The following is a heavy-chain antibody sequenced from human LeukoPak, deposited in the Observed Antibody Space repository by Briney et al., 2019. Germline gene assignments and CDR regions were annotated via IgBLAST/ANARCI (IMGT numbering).Heavy chain of an antibody. CDR1: GGSFSGYY. CDR3: AREGITIFGVVPRGGFDY. J-gene: IGHJ4*02. V-gene: IGHV4-59*12. CDR2: LYYSGST. D-gene: IGHD3-3*01. Sequence: SETLCFTCAVYGGSFSGYYWSWIRQPPGKGLHWSGHLYYSGSTNYNPSLKSRVTISVDTSKNQFSLKLSSVTAADTAVYYCAREGITIFGVVPRGGFDYWGQGTLVTVSS.